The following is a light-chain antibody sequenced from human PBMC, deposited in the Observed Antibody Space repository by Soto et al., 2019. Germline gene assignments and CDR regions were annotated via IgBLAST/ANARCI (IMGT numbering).Light chain of an antibody. Sequence: QPVLTQSPSASASLGASVKLTCTLSSGHSNYAIAWHQQQPEKGPRYLMKLNSDGSHSKGDGIPDRFSGSSSGAERYLTISSIQSEDEADYYCQTWGTGIVVFGGGTKLTVL. J-gene: IGLJ2*01. CDR3: QTWGTGIVV. CDR2: LNSDGSH. CDR1: SGHSNYA. V-gene: IGLV4-69*01.